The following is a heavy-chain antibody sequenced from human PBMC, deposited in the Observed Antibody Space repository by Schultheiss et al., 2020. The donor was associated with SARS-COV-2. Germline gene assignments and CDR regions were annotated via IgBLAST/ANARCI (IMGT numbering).Heavy chain of an antibody. CDR1: GYTFTSYG. CDR2: ISAYNGNT. Sequence: ASVKVSCKASGYTFTSYGISWVRQAPGQGLEWMGWISAYNGNTNYAQKLQGRVTMTTDTSTSTAYMELRSLRSDDTAVYYCAKHGWSATFRHYDFWSGYYWDYWGQGTLVTVSS. J-gene: IGHJ4*02. V-gene: IGHV1-18*01. D-gene: IGHD3-3*01. CDR3: AKHGWSATFRHYDFWSGYYWDY.